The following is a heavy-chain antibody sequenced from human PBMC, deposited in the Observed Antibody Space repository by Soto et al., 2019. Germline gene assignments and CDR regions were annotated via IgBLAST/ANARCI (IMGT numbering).Heavy chain of an antibody. CDR2: ISSSGGTT. V-gene: IGHV3-23*01. Sequence: EVPLLESGGGLVQPGGSLRLSCAVSGLTFSSFAMSWVRQAPGKGLEWVSVISSSGGTTYYADSVKGRFTISRDNSKNTLYLQMNSLRAEDTAVYYCARDYSYACDYWGQGTLVTVSS. J-gene: IGHJ4*02. CDR3: ARDYSYACDY. D-gene: IGHD3-16*01. CDR1: GLTFSSFA.